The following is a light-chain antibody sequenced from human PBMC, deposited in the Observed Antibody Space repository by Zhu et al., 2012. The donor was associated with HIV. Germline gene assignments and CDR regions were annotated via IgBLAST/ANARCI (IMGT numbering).Light chain of an antibody. CDR2: DAS. J-gene: IGKJ4*01. V-gene: IGKV3-11*01. Sequence: IVLTQSPATLSLSPGERATVSCRASRSVSNFLAWYQQKPGQAPRLLIYDASKRATGIPARFSGGGSGTDFTLTISSLESEDFALYYCQQRSNWPLTFGGGTKVEIK. CDR3: QQRSNWPLT. CDR1: RSVSNF.